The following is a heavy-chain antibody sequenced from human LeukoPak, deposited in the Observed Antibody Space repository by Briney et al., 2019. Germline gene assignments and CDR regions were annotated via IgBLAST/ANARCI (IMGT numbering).Heavy chain of an antibody. J-gene: IGHJ4*02. D-gene: IGHD3-10*01. V-gene: IGHV1-2*02. CDR3: ARDRPSGRLASHDY. CDR1: GGTFSSYA. CDR2: INPNSGGT. Sequence: ASVKISCKASGGTFSSYAISWVRQAPGQGLEWMGWINPNSGGTNYAQKFQGRVTMTRDTSISTAYMELSRLKSDDTAVYYCARDRPSGRLASHDYWGQGTLVTVSS.